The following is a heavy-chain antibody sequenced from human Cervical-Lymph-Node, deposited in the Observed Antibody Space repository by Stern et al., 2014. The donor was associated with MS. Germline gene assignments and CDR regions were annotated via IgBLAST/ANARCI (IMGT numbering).Heavy chain of an antibody. Sequence: QVQLVQSGPGLVKPSETLSLTCTVSGGSIRDYWWSWIRQPPGKGLEWIGYLLYSGGTKYNPSLKSRVTISVDMSKKQVSLKLTSVSAADTAVYYCARHYDSTGHGRENWFDPWGPGTLVIVSS. CDR3: ARHYDSTGHGRENWFDP. V-gene: IGHV4-59*01. CDR2: LLYSGGT. CDR1: GGSIRDYW. J-gene: IGHJ5*02. D-gene: IGHD3-22*01.